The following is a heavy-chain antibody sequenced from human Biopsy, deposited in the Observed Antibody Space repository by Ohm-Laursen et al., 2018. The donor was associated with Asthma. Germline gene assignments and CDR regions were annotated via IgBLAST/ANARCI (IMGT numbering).Heavy chain of an antibody. CDR3: ARGYSGTDRIVYYYSGMEV. V-gene: IGHV1-69*13. Sequence: SVKVSCKASGDSLGSFINYAISWVRQAPRHGLEWMGGLIPVLGTADYAPMFEGRVTITADESTSTAYLELTSLRFEDTAVYYCARGYSGTDRIVYYYSGMEVWGQGTTVTVSS. CDR1: GDSLGSFINYA. J-gene: IGHJ6*02. D-gene: IGHD5-12*01. CDR2: LIPVLGTA.